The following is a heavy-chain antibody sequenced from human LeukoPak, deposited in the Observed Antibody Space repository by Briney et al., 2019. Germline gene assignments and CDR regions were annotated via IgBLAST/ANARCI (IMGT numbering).Heavy chain of an antibody. Sequence: GGSLRLSCAASGFTFSSYAMSWVRQAPGKGLEWVSAISGSGGSTYYADSVKGRFTISRDNSKNTLYLQMNSLRAEDTAVYYCARSGSYYSEYFQHWGQGTLVTVSS. V-gene: IGHV3-23*01. J-gene: IGHJ1*01. D-gene: IGHD1-26*01. CDR3: ARSGSYYSEYFQH. CDR1: GFTFSSYA. CDR2: ISGSGGST.